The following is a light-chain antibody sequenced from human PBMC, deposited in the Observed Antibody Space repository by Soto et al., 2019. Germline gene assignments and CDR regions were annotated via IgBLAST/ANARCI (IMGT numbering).Light chain of an antibody. V-gene: IGKV3-11*01. J-gene: IGKJ3*01. CDR1: QGISNY. CDR2: DAS. CDR3: QQRINWPPT. Sequence: EFVLTQSPATLSLSPGERATLSCRASQGISNYLAWYQQKPVQATRLLIYDASNRATGIPARFSGSGSGTDFTLTISSLAPEDSAVYYCQQRINWPPTFGPGTKVDIK.